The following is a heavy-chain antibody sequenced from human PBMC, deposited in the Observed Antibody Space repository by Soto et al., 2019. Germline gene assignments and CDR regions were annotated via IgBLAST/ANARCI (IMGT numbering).Heavy chain of an antibody. Sequence: EVQLVESGGGLVQPGGSLRLSCAASGFTFSRYWMHWVRQAPGKGLVWVSRISSERSPTYADSVKGRFTVSRDNAKNTVYMQMNSLRVEDTAVYYCARGGESPWASDNWGQGTLVTVSS. V-gene: IGHV3-74*01. J-gene: IGHJ4*02. CDR1: GFTFSRYW. CDR3: ARGGESPWASDN. D-gene: IGHD2-21*01. CDR2: ISSERSP.